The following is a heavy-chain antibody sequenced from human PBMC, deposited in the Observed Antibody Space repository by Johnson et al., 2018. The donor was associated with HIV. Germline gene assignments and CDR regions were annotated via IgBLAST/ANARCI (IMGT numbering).Heavy chain of an antibody. CDR3: ARGSRYTYDNDDAYLLHAFDF. CDR1: GFTFSNAW. D-gene: IGHD3-22*01. Sequence: VQLVESGGGLVKPGGSLRLSCAASGFTFSNAWMSWVRQAPGKGLECVGRIKSKTDGGTTDYAAPVKGRFTISRDDSKNTLYLQMNSLKTEDTAVYYCARGSRYTYDNDDAYLLHAFDFWGQGTMVTVSS. V-gene: IGHV3-15*01. J-gene: IGHJ3*01. CDR2: IKSKTDGGTT.